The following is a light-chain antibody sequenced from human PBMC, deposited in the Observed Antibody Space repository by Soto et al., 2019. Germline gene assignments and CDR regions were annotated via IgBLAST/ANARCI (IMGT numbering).Light chain of an antibody. CDR3: QQSYSTPYT. Sequence: DIRMTQSPSSLSASVGDRVTITCRASQTISNYLNWYQHKPGKAPELLIYAASSLQVGVPSRFSGSGSGTDFTLTINSLQPEDFATFYCQQSYSTPYTFGQGTKLEIK. CDR1: QTISNY. J-gene: IGKJ2*01. CDR2: AAS. V-gene: IGKV1-39*01.